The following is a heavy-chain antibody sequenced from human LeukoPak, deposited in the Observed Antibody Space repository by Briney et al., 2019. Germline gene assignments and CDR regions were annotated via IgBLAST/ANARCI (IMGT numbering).Heavy chain of an antibody. J-gene: IGHJ6*02. CDR1: GGSISSSSYY. Sequence: SETLSLTCTVSGGSISSSSYYWGWIRQPPGKGLEWIGSIYYSGSTYYNPSLKSRVTISVDTSRNQFSLRLSSVTAADTAVYYCARHQHAGREHYYGMDVWGQGDHGQRLL. CDR3: ARHQHAGREHYYGMDV. CDR2: IYYSGST. V-gene: IGHV4-39*01. D-gene: IGHD1-26*01.